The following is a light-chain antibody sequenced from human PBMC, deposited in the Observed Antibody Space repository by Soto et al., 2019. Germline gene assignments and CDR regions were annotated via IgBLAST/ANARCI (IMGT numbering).Light chain of an antibody. Sequence: QPVLTQSPSASASLGASVKLTCTLSSGHSSYAIAWHQQQPEKGPRYLMRVNSDGSHSKGDGIPDRFSGSSSGAERYLTISSLQSEDEADYYCQTWGSGIHVVFGGGIKLTVL. CDR3: QTWGSGIHVV. V-gene: IGLV4-69*01. J-gene: IGLJ2*01. CDR2: VNSDGSH. CDR1: SGHSSYA.